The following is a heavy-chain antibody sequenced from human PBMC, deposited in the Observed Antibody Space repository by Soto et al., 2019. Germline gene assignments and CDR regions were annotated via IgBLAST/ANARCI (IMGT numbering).Heavy chain of an antibody. CDR2: INHSGST. V-gene: IGHV4-34*01. CDR1: GGSFRGYY. D-gene: IGHD3-10*01. Sequence: SETLSPTRAVFGGSFRGYYLSWVRPPPGKGVGWIGEINHSGSTNYNPSLKSRVTISVDTSKNQFSLKLSSVTAADTAVYYCARGRVLLWLGELLFDKNWFDPWGQGTLVTVSS. J-gene: IGHJ5*02. CDR3: ARGRVLLWLGELLFDKNWFDP.